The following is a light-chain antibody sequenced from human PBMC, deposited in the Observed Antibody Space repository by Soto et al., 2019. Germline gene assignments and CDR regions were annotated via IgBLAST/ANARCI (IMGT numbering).Light chain of an antibody. CDR1: SSDVGGYNY. CDR3: CSYAASYV. CDR2: DVS. Sequence: QPVLTQARQWYGSAGEAVTIPCNKTSSDVGGYNYVSWYQQHPGKAPKLVIYDVSKRPSGVPDRFSGSKSGNTASLTISGLQGEDEADYYSCSYAASYVFGTGTKVTV. J-gene: IGLJ1*01. V-gene: IGLV2-11*01.